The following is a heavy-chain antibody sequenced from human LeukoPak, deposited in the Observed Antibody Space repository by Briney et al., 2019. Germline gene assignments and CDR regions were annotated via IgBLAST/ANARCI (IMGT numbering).Heavy chain of an antibody. Sequence: PGGSLRLSCAASGFTFSSYWMSWVRQAPGKGLEWVANIKQDGSEKYYVDSVKGRFTISRDNAKNSLYLQMNSLRAEDTALYYCARCMHQYYYDSSGYYHLCAFDIWGQGTMVTVSS. D-gene: IGHD3-22*01. CDR3: ARCMHQYYYDSSGYYHLCAFDI. J-gene: IGHJ3*02. CDR1: GFTFSSYW. CDR2: IKQDGSEK. V-gene: IGHV3-7*03.